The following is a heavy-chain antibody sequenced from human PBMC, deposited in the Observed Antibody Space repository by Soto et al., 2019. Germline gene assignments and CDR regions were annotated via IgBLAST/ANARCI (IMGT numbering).Heavy chain of an antibody. CDR2: ISYDGSNK. D-gene: IGHD5-12*01. V-gene: IGHV3-30*18. CDR1: GFTFSSYG. CDR3: AKGDGYNVGYYYYGMDV. Sequence: GGSLRLSCAASGFTFSSYGMHWVRQAPGKGLEWVAVISYDGSNKYYADSVKGRFTISRDNSKNTLYLQMNSPRAEDTAVYYCAKGDGYNVGYYYYGMDVWGQGTTVTVSS. J-gene: IGHJ6*02.